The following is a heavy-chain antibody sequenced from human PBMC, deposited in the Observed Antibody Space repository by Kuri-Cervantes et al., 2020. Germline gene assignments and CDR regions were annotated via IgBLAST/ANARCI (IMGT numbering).Heavy chain of an antibody. V-gene: IGHV1-2*02. CDR2: INPNSGGT. D-gene: IGHD3-3*01. J-gene: IGHJ3*02. CDR3: ARSPPKTDVLRFLEWLTLRAFDI. CDR1: GYTFTGYY. Sequence: ASVKVSCKASGYTFTGYYMHWVRQAPGQGLEWMGWINPNSGGTNYAQKFQGRVTMTRDTSTSTAYMELSRLRSDDTAVYYCARSPPKTDVLRFLEWLTLRAFDIWGQGTMVTVSS.